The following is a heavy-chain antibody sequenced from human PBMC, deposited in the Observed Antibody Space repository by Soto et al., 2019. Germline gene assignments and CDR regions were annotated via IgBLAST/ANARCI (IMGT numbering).Heavy chain of an antibody. CDR3: ARGWWAQFDS. J-gene: IGHJ4*02. Sequence: EVQLEETGGGLIQPGGSLRLSCAASGFTVNSNYMNWVRQAPGKGLEWVSVIYSGGSTYYADSVKGRFTVSRGNSKNILYLQMNSLRAEDTAVYYCARGWWAQFDSWGQGTLVTVSS. V-gene: IGHV3-53*02. D-gene: IGHD2-15*01. CDR2: IYSGGST. CDR1: GFTVNSNY.